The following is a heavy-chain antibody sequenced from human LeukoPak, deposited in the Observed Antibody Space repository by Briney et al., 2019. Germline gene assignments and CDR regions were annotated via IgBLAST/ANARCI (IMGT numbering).Heavy chain of an antibody. D-gene: IGHD6-13*01. CDR2: INHSGST. CDR3: ARASSSWYRYFQH. J-gene: IGHJ1*01. CDR1: GGSFSGYY. V-gene: IGHV4-34*01. Sequence: SETLSLTCAVYGGSFSGYYWSWIRQPPGKWLEWIGEINHSGSTNYNPSLKSRVTISVDTSKNQFSLKLSSVTAADTAVYYCARASSSWYRYFQHWGQGTLVTVSS.